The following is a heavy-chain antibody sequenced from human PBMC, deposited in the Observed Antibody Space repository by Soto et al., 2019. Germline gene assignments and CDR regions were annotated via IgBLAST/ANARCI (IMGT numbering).Heavy chain of an antibody. V-gene: IGHV1-69*13. Sequence: SVKVSCKASGYTFTSYAMHWVRQAPGQGLEWMGGIIPIFGTANYAQKFQGRVTITADESTSTAYMELSSLRSEDTAVYYCASGEGCTNGVCYWYYYYGMDVWGQGTTVTVSS. D-gene: IGHD2-8*01. CDR3: ASGEGCTNGVCYWYYYYGMDV. CDR1: GYTFTSYA. J-gene: IGHJ6*02. CDR2: IIPIFGTA.